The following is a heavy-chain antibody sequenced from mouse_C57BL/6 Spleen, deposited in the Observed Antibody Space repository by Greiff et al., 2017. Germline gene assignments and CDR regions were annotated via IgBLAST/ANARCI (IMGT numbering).Heavy chain of an antibody. CDR1: GFTFSDYY. Sequence: EVMLVESEGGLVQPGSSMKLSCTASGFTFSDYYMAWVRQVPEKGLEWVANINYDGSSTYYLDSLKSRFIISRDNAKNILYLQMSSLKSEDTATYYCARVYDGYYERYFDVWGTGTTVTVSS. CDR3: ARVYDGYYERYFDV. CDR2: INYDGSST. J-gene: IGHJ1*03. V-gene: IGHV5-16*01. D-gene: IGHD2-3*01.